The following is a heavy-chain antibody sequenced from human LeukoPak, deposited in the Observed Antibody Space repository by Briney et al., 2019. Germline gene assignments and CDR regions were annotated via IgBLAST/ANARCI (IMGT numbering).Heavy chain of an antibody. CDR3: ARRSWIQLWSYFDY. Sequence: SETLSLTCTVSGGSISSYYWSWIRQPPGKGLEWIGYIYYSGSTNYNPSLKSRVTISVDTSKNQFSLKLSSVTAADTAVYYCARRSWIQLWSYFDYWGQGTLVTVSS. CDR2: IYYSGST. D-gene: IGHD5-18*01. CDR1: GGSISSYY. V-gene: IGHV4-59*12. J-gene: IGHJ4*02.